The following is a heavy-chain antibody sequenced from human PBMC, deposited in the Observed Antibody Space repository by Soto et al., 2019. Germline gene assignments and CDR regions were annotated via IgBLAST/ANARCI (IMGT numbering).Heavy chain of an antibody. CDR1: GYSFSTYA. J-gene: IGHJ6*03. CDR3: AREPVRHQLPPELYVDV. V-gene: IGHV1-3*01. CDR2: IHGDNGNT. D-gene: IGHD2-2*01. Sequence: QVHLVQSGAEVKKPGASVKVSCKASGYSFSTYAMNWVRQAPGQGLEWMGWIHGDNGNTKYSQKFQGRVTITRDTSASTFTSYMELSSLRSEDTGVYCAREPVRHQLPPELYVDVWGEGTTVTVSS.